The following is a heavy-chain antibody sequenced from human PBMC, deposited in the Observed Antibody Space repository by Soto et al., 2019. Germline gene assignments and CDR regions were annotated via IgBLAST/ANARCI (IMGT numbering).Heavy chain of an antibody. CDR2: VTVDGAT. CDR1: GFTFSNYG. Sequence: EVQLLESGGALVQPGGSLRLFCAASGFTFSNYGMTWVRLAPGKGLEWVSTVTVDGATYFGNTVKGRFTMSRDISTSTVYLQMDSLRAEDTAIYYCARTDRYNSRSTGWANRVESWGQGTLVTVSS. CDR3: ARTDRYNSRSTGWANRVES. J-gene: IGHJ4*02. V-gene: IGHV3-23*01. D-gene: IGHD1-20*01.